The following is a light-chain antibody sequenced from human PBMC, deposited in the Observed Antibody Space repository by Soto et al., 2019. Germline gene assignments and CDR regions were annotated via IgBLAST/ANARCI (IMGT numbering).Light chain of an antibody. J-gene: IGLJ2*01. Sequence: QSVLTQPASVSGSPGQSITISCTGVTSDVGNDNFVSWYQVHPGKAPKFIIYEGSKRPSGASDRFSGSKSGTTASLTISGLQAEDEAHYYCCAYASGGTYVLFGGGTKLTVL. V-gene: IGLV2-23*01. CDR2: EGS. CDR3: CAYASGGTYVL. CDR1: TSDVGNDNF.